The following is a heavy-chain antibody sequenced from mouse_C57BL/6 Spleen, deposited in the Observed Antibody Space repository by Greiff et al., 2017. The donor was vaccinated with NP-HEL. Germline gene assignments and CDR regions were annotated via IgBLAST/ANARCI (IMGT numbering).Heavy chain of an antibody. CDR1: GYAFSSYW. Sequence: VQLQQSGAELVKPGASVKISCKASGYAFSSYWMNWVKQRPGKGLEWIGQIYPGDGDTNYNGKFKGKATLTADKSSSTAYMQLSSLTSEDSAVYFCAREGYSNYPDYWGQGTTLTVSS. J-gene: IGHJ2*01. CDR3: AREGYSNYPDY. V-gene: IGHV1-80*01. D-gene: IGHD2-5*01. CDR2: IYPGDGDT.